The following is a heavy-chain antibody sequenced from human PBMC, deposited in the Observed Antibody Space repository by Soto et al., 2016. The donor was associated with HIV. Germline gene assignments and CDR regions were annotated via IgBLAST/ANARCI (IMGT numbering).Heavy chain of an antibody. CDR3: AGTDYYDSKGAFDI. Sequence: EVQLVETGGGLIQPGGSLRLSCAASGFTVSSNYMSWVRQAPGKGLEWVSVIYSGGSTYYADSVKGRFTISRDNSKNTLYLQMNSLRAEDTAVYYCAGTDYYDSKGAFDIWGQGTMVTVSS. J-gene: IGHJ3*02. D-gene: IGHD3-22*01. CDR1: GFTVSSNY. CDR2: IYSGGST. V-gene: IGHV3-53*02.